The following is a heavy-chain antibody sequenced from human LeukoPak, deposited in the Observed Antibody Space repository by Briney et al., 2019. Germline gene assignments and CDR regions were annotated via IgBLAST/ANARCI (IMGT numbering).Heavy chain of an antibody. J-gene: IGHJ4*02. CDR3: ARGYSYLDY. CDR1: GFSFTTYW. Sequence: GRSLRLSCAVSGFSFTTYWMTWVRQAPGKGLEWVASVKEDGSEKYLVDSVKGRFSISRDNAKNSLFLQLNSLSAEDTAVYYCARGYSYLDYWGQGTLVTVSS. V-gene: IGHV3-7*05. CDR2: VKEDGSEK. D-gene: IGHD1-26*01.